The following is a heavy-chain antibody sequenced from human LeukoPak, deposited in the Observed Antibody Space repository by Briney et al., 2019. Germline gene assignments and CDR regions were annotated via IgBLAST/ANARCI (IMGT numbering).Heavy chain of an antibody. CDR2: ISSSSSYI. V-gene: IGHV3-21*01. CDR1: AFTFSSYS. J-gene: IGHJ4*02. Sequence: PGGSLRLTCAASAFTFSSYSMNWVRQAQGKGLEWVSSISSSSSYIYYADSVKGRFTISRDNAKNSLYLQMNSLRAEDTAVYYCARDPRVVAGNYFDYWGQGTLVTVSS. D-gene: IGHD6-19*01. CDR3: ARDPRVVAGNYFDY.